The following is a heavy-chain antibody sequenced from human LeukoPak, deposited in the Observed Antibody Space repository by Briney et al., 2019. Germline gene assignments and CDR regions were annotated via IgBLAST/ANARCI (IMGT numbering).Heavy chain of an antibody. CDR2: ISAYNGNT. V-gene: IGHV1-18*01. CDR3: ARGHNWNYPNWFDP. J-gene: IGHJ5*02. D-gene: IGHD1-7*01. CDR1: GYTFTSYG. Sequence: ASVKVSCKASGYTFTSYGISWMRQAPGQGLEWMGWISAYNGNTNYAQKLQGRVTMTTDTSTSTAYMELRSLRSDDTAVYYCARGHNWNYPNWFDPWGQGTLVTVSS.